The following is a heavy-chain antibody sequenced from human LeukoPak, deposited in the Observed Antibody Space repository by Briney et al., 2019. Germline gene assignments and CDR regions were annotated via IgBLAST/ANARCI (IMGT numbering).Heavy chain of an antibody. CDR2: TSSSGSTI. V-gene: IGHV3-48*03. CDR1: GFTSSSYE. J-gene: IGHJ4*02. CDR3: AKDGQSPY. Sequence: GGSLRLSCAASGFTSSSYETNWVRQAPGKGLEWVSYTSSSGSTIYYADSVKGRFIISRDNAKNSLYLQMNSLRAEDTALYYCAKDGQSPYWGQGTLVTVSS.